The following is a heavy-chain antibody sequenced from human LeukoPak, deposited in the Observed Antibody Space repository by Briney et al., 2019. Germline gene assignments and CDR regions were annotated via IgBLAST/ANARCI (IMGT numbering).Heavy chain of an antibody. CDR2: IYTSGST. CDR3: ARSPLEYDFWSGRHYYFDY. V-gene: IGHV4-61*02. CDR1: GGSISSGNYV. D-gene: IGHD3-3*01. J-gene: IGHJ4*02. Sequence: SETLSLTCTVSGGSISSGNYVWSWIRQPAGKGLEWIGRIYTSGSTNYNPSLKSRVTISVDTSKNQFSLKLSSVTAADTAVYYCARSPLEYDFWSGRHYYFDYWGQGTLVTVSS.